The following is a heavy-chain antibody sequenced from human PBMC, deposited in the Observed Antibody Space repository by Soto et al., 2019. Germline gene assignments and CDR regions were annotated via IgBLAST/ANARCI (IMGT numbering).Heavy chain of an antibody. CDR2: IIPIFGTA. V-gene: IGHV1-69*01. J-gene: IGHJ4*02. Sequence: QVQLVQSGAEVKKPGSSVKVSCKASGGTFSSYSINWVRQAPGQGLEWMGWIIPIFGTANYAQKFQGRDTITADESTSTAYMELSSLRSEDTAVYYCARDGGRHSGGIDYWGQGTLVTVSS. D-gene: IGHD1-26*01. CDR1: GGTFSSYS. CDR3: ARDGGRHSGGIDY.